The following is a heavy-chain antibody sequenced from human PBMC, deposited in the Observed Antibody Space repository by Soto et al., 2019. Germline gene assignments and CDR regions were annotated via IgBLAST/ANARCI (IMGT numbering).Heavy chain of an antibody. CDR2: VYNSGNT. CDR1: GGSISSSPYS. V-gene: IGHV4-39*02. CDR3: ARVCGSTTWSTAFDT. J-gene: IGHJ3*02. Sequence: SETLSLTCTVSGGSISSSPYSWGWIRQPPGMWLEWIGNVYNSGNTNYNPSLKSRVTISVDTSKKHFSLKLSSVTAADTAVYYCARVCGSTTWSTAFDTWGQGKMVTISS. D-gene: IGHD2-2*02.